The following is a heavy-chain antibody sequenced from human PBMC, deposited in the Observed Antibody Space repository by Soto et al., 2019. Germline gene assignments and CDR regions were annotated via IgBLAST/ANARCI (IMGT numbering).Heavy chain of an antibody. CDR2: MSNTGGNR. D-gene: IGHD6-19*01. J-gene: IGHJ4*02. V-gene: IGHV3-23*01. Sequence: GGSLRLSCAASGFSFSTYAMGWVRQAPGKGLEWVSVMSNTGGNRYYADSVKGRFTISRDNSKNTLFLQMSSLRAEDTAVYYCAKDAARTSGWYYFDYWGRGSLVTVSS. CDR3: AKDAARTSGWYYFDY. CDR1: GFSFSTYA.